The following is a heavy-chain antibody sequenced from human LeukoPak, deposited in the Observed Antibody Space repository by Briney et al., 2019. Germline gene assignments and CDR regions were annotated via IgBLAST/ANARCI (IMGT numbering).Heavy chain of an antibody. CDR3: AKSHDSSGSDY. CDR1: GFTLSSNE. CDR2: ISGSGGST. Sequence: PGGSLRLSCAASGFTLSSNEMNWVRQAPGKGLEWVSAISGSGGSTYYADSVKGRFTISRDNSKNTLYMQMNSLRAEDTAVYYCAKSHDSSGSDYWGQGTLVTVSS. D-gene: IGHD3-22*01. V-gene: IGHV3-23*01. J-gene: IGHJ4*02.